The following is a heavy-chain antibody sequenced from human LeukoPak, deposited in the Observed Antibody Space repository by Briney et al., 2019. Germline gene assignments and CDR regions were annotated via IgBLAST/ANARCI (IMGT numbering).Heavy chain of an antibody. D-gene: IGHD2-2*02. J-gene: IGHJ5*02. V-gene: IGHV1-69*01. CDR3: ARVAGGRYCSSTSCYMRGWFDP. CDR2: IIPIFGKA. CDR1: RGTFSSYA. Sequence: ASVKVSCKASRGTFSSYAISWVRQAPGQGLEWMGGIIPIFGKANYAQKFQGRVTITADESTGTAYMELSSLRSEDTAVYYCARVAGGRYCSSTSCYMRGWFDPWGQGTLVTVSS.